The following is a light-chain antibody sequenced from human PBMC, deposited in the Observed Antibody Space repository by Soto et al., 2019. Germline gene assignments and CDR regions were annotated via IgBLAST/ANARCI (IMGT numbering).Light chain of an antibody. J-gene: IGKJ4*01. Sequence: DIQMTQSPSTLSASVGARVTITCRASQSVSSWLAWYQQKPGKAPKLLIYDASSLESGVPSRFSGSGYGTAGTITISSLQTDDCETYDGQQANRFPLTFGGGTKVDI. CDR2: DAS. CDR3: QQANRFPLT. CDR1: QSVSSW. V-gene: IGKV1-5*01.